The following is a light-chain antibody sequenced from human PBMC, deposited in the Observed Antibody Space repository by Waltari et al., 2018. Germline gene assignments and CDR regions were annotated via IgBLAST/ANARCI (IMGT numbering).Light chain of an antibody. CDR2: VISDGSH. CDR1: SGHSSKD. J-gene: IGLJ3*02. V-gene: IGLV4-69*01. Sequence: QLVLTQSPSASASLGASVTLTCTLSSGHSSKDIAWHQQQPEKGPRYLMKVISDGSHSKGDEIPDRFSGSSSGAERYLTIASRQSEDEADYYCQTGSHGTWLCGGGTKLTVL. CDR3: QTGSHGTWL.